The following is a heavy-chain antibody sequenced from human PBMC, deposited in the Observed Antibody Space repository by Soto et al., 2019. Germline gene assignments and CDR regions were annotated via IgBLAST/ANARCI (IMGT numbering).Heavy chain of an antibody. CDR3: ARGPYCLNGRCFPNWFDS. CDR1: GDSISSVDYF. CDR2: IYKSATT. Sequence: TSETLSLTCSVSGDSISSVDYFWAWIRQPPGQALEYIGYIYKSATTYYNPSFESRVAISLDTSKSQFSLNVTSVTAADTAVYFCARGPYCLNGRCFPNWFDSWGQGTLVTVSS. D-gene: IGHD2-21*01. J-gene: IGHJ5*01. V-gene: IGHV4-30-4*01.